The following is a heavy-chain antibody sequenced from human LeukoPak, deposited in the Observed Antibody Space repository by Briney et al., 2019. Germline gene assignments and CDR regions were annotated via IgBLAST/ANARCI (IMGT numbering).Heavy chain of an antibody. D-gene: IGHD6-19*01. Sequence: FETLSVTRTVSGGSISSYYWSWIRQPPGKGLEWIGYIYYSGSTSYNPSLNSRVTISLDTSKNQFSLNLSSVTAADTAVYYCARRESSGFFDYWGQGTLVAVSS. CDR2: IYYSGST. J-gene: IGHJ4*02. V-gene: IGHV4-59*08. CDR1: GGSISSYY. CDR3: ARRESSGFFDY.